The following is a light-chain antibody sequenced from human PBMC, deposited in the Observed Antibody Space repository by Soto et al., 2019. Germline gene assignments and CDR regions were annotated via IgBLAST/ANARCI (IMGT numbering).Light chain of an antibody. V-gene: IGLV4-69*01. Sequence: QLVLTQSPSASASLGGSVKLTCTLSSGHSSYAIAWHQQQPEKGPRYLMKLNSDGSHSKGDGIPDRFSGSSSGAERYLTISSLQSEDEADYYCQTWGTGIWVFGGGTKVTVL. CDR1: SGHSSYA. CDR3: QTWGTGIWV. CDR2: LNSDGSH. J-gene: IGLJ3*02.